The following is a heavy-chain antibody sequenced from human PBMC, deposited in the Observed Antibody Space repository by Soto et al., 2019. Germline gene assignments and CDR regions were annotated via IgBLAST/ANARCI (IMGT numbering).Heavy chain of an antibody. J-gene: IGHJ4*02. D-gene: IGHD3-10*01. CDR3: ARGRSTSYYGSGSYYPTDFDY. CDR2: INAGNGNT. Sequence: EASVKVSCKASGYTFTSYAMHWVRQAPGQRLEWMGWINAGNGNTKYSQKFQGRVTITRDTSASTAYMELSSLRSEDTAVYYCARGRSTSYYGSGSYYPTDFDYWGQGTLVTVSS. V-gene: IGHV1-3*01. CDR1: GYTFTSYA.